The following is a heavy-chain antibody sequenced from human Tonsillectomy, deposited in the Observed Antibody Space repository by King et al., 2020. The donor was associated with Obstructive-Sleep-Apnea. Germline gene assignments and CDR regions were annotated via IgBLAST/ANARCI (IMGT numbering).Heavy chain of an antibody. J-gene: IGHJ4*02. D-gene: IGHD5-18*01. Sequence: QLVQSGAEVKRPGASVKVSCKASGYTFTDYCIHWVRQAPGQGLEWSGWMNPNGGGTNCAQKFQGRVTMTRDTSISTAYIELSSLRSDDTAVYFCAIWLSGYFDYWGQGTLVTVSS. V-gene: IGHV1-2*02. CDR3: AIWLSGYFDY. CDR2: MNPNGGGT. CDR1: GYTFTDYC.